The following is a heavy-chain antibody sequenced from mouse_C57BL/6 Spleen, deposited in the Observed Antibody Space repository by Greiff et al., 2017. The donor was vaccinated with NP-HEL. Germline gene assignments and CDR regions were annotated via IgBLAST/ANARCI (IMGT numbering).Heavy chain of an antibody. D-gene: IGHD2-5*01. CDR1: GFTFSDYG. J-gene: IGHJ4*01. V-gene: IGHV5-17*01. CDR3: ARRRGYSNIQGAMDY. Sequence: EVKVVESGGGLVKPGGSLKLSCAASGFTFSDYGMHWVRQAPEKGLEWVAYISSGSSTIYYADTVKGRFTISRDNAKNTLFLQMTSLRSEDTAMYYGARRRGYSNIQGAMDYWGQGTSVTVSS. CDR2: ISSGSSTI.